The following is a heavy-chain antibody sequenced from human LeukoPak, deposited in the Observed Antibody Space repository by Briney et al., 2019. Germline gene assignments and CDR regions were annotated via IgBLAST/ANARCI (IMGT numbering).Heavy chain of an antibody. Sequence: GGSLGLSCVASGLTFHDYAMHWVRQAPGKGLEWVSLISADGGSTFYADSVRGRFSISRDNSKNSLYLQMNSLRTEDTAMYYCAKESGKFDYWGQGTLVAVSS. J-gene: IGHJ4*02. CDR2: ISADGGST. CDR1: GLTFHDYA. CDR3: AKESGKFDY. V-gene: IGHV3-43*02.